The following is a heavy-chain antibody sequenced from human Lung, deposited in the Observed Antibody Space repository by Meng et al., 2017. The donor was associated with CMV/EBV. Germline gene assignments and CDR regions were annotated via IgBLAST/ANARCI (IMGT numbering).Heavy chain of an antibody. CDR3: ARGGMGHEYHFDY. Sequence: GGSLRLXXAASGFPFRSHAIHWVRQAPGKGLEWVAFISYDRSNKYYPDSVKGRFTISRDNSKYTLYLQMNSLRPEDTAIYYCARGGMGHEYHFDYWGQGTLVTVSS. J-gene: IGHJ4*02. CDR2: ISYDRSNK. CDR1: GFPFRSHA. V-gene: IGHV3-30-3*01. D-gene: IGHD2-2*01.